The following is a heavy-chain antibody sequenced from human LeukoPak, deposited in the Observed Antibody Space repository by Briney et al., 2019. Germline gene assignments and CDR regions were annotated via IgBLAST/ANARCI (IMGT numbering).Heavy chain of an antibody. CDR2: INHSGST. Sequence: PSETLSLTCAVYGGSSSGYYWSWIRQPLGKGLEWIGEINHSGSTNYNPSLKSRVTISVDTSKNQFSLKLSSVTAADTAVYYCAREGYYYDSSGSLSLDYWGQGTLVTVSS. CDR3: AREGYYYDSSGSLSLDY. D-gene: IGHD3-22*01. CDR1: GGSSSGYY. V-gene: IGHV4-34*01. J-gene: IGHJ4*02.